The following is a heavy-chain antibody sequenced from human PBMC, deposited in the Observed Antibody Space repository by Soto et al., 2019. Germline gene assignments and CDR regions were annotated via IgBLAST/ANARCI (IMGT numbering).Heavy chain of an antibody. D-gene: IGHD6-13*01. CDR1: GSTFSSYA. J-gene: IGHJ4*02. Sequence: AGGSLRLSCAASGSTFSSYAMSWVRQAPGKGLEWVSAISGSGGSTYYADSVKGRFTISRDNSKNTLYLQMNSLRAEDTAVYYCAKLCYSSKPRPYYFDYWGQGTLVTVSS. CDR3: AKLCYSSKPRPYYFDY. CDR2: ISGSGGST. V-gene: IGHV3-23*01.